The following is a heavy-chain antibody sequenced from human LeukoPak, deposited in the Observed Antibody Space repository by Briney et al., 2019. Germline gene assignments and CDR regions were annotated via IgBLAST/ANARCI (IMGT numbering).Heavy chain of an antibody. CDR2: IYYSGST. V-gene: IGHV4-39*01. D-gene: IGHD6-25*01. CDR3: ARSSGTGTFSY. Sequence: SETLSLTCTVSGGSVSSSSYYWGWIRQPPGRGLEWIGSIYYSGSTYYNPSLKSRVTISVDTSKNQFSLKMSSVTAADTAVHYCARSSGTGTFSYWGQGTLVTVSS. CDR1: GGSVSSSSYY. J-gene: IGHJ4*02.